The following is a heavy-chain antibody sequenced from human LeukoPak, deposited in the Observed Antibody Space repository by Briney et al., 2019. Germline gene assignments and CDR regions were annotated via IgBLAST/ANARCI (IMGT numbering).Heavy chain of an antibody. D-gene: IGHD5-18*01. Sequence: GGSLRLSCAASGFTFSDFYMSWLRQTPGKGLEWVSYISTTGTTMDYADSVKGRFTISRDNAKDSLYLQLNNLGAEDTAVYYCAKGHTYGMIWGQGTLVTVSA. V-gene: IGHV3-11*01. J-gene: IGHJ1*01. CDR2: ISTTGTTM. CDR3: AKGHTYGMI. CDR1: GFTFSDFY.